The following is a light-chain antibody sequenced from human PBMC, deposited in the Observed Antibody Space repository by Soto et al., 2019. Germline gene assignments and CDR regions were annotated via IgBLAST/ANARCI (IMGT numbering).Light chain of an antibody. CDR2: DAS. CDR3: QHYDNLPPLT. V-gene: IGKV1-33*01. Sequence: DIQMTQSPSSLSASVGDRVTITCQASQDINNFLNWYQQKPGSAPKLLIYDASNLEKGVPSRFSGSGSGTDFIFSISSLQPEDIATYYCQHYDNLPPLTFGGGTKVEI. CDR1: QDINNF. J-gene: IGKJ4*01.